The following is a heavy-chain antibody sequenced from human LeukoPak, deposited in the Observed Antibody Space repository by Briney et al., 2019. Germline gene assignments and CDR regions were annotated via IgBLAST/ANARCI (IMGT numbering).Heavy chain of an antibody. CDR2: IYSSGST. J-gene: IGHJ4*02. Sequence: SETLSLTCTVSGGSISSYHWSWIRQPAGKGLEWIGRIYSSGSTNYNPSLKSRVTMSVDMSRNQFSLKLSSVTAADTAVYYCARVSPGGNSDYLGQGTLVTVSS. V-gene: IGHV4-4*07. D-gene: IGHD4-23*01. CDR3: ARVSPGGNSDY. CDR1: GGSISSYH.